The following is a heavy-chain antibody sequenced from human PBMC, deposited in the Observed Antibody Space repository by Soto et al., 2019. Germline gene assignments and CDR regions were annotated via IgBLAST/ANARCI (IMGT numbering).Heavy chain of an antibody. CDR3: ARGHTANTAMVTGQFEY. V-gene: IGHV3-30*04. CDR1: RFTFTNYS. J-gene: IGHJ4*02. D-gene: IGHD5-18*01. CDR2: ISYDGNIA. Sequence: PGGSLRLSCAAPRFTFTNYSLHLVRQAPGNGLEGVAVISYDGNIAYYADSVKGRFTISRDNSKNTLYLQMNRLRTEDTAVYYCARGHTANTAMVTGQFEYWGQGTLVTVSS.